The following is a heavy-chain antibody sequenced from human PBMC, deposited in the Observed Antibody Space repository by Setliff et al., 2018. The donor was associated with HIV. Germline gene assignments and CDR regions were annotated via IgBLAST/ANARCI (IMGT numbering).Heavy chain of an antibody. J-gene: IGHJ4*02. Sequence: PSETLSLTCAVYGGSLSGYYWSWIRQPPGKGLEWIGEINHSGSTNYNPSLKSRVTISVDRSKNQFSLKVTSVTAADTAVYYCASRWPAMREFDYWGQGTLVTVSS. CDR1: GGSLSGYY. CDR3: ASRWPAMREFDY. D-gene: IGHD2-2*01. V-gene: IGHV4-34*01. CDR2: INHSGST.